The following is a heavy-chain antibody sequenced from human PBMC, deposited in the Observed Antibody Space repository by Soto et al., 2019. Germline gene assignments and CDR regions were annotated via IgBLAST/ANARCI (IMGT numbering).Heavy chain of an antibody. V-gene: IGHV4-59*06. J-gene: IGHJ5*02. CDR2: IYYSGST. CDR1: GDSVSSYY. D-gene: IGHD3-3*01. Sequence: SETLSLTCTVTGDSVSSYYWSWIRQHPGKGLEWIGYIYYSGSTYYNPSLKSRVTISVDTSKNQFSLKLSSVTAADTAVYYCARVPRNYDFWSGYYGTWFDPWGQGTLVTVSS. CDR3: ARVPRNYDFWSGYYGTWFDP.